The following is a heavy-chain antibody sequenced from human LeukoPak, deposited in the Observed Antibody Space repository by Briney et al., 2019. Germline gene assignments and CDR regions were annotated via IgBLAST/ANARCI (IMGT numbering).Heavy chain of an antibody. Sequence: GGSLRLSCAASEFTFDDHAMHWVRQAPGRSLEWISLIIWGGSSAYYADSVKGRFTISRDNSKNSLYLQMNSLRPDDTAFYYCARDTGPRAVDFWGLGTLVSVSS. V-gene: IGHV3-43D*03. D-gene: IGHD1-26*01. CDR3: ARDTGPRAVDF. J-gene: IGHJ4*02. CDR2: IIWGGSSA. CDR1: EFTFDDHA.